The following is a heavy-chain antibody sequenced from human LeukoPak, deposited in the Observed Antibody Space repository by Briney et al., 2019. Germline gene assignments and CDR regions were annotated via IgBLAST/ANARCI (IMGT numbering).Heavy chain of an antibody. Sequence: SETLSLTCTVSAGSISTYYWSWVRQPPGKGLEWIGFSSYSGHTNYNPSLKSRVTVSVDTSKNQFSLELSSLAPADTAVYFCARSPPVAGTGGWFDPWGQGILVTVSS. J-gene: IGHJ5*02. D-gene: IGHD6-19*01. CDR2: SSYSGHT. CDR1: AGSISTYY. CDR3: ARSPPVAGTGGWFDP. V-gene: IGHV4-59*08.